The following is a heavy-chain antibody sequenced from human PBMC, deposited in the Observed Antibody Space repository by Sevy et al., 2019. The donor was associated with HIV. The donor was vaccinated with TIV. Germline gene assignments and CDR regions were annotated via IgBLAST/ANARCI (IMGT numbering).Heavy chain of an antibody. J-gene: IGHJ3*02. CDR1: GFTFSSYA. V-gene: IGHV3-30-3*01. CDR3: ARDGKVVVHAARRAAAACQAFDI. CDR2: ISYDGSNK. Sequence: GGSLRLSCAASGFTFSSYAMHWVRQAPGKGLEWVAVISYDGSNKYYADSVKGRFTISRDNSKNTLYLQMNSLRAEDTAVYYCARDGKVVVHAARRAAAACQAFDIWGQGTMVTVSS. D-gene: IGHD2-2*01.